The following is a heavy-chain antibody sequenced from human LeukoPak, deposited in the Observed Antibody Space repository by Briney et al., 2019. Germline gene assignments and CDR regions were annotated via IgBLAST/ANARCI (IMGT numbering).Heavy chain of an antibody. CDR1: GYSISSGYY. Sequence: PSETLSLTCTVSGYSISSGYYWGWIRQPAGKGLEWIGSIYHSGSTYYNPSLKGRVTISVDTSKNQFSLKLSSVTAADTAVYYCARDIYGDYDFWSGYSGYDAFDIWGQGTMVTVSS. CDR3: ARDIYGDYDFWSGYSGYDAFDI. D-gene: IGHD3-3*01. J-gene: IGHJ3*02. CDR2: IYHSGST. V-gene: IGHV4-38-2*02.